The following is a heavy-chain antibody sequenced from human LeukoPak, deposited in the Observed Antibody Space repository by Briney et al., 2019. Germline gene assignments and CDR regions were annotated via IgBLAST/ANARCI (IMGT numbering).Heavy chain of an antibody. CDR3: ARNPGRTLVVVTAVDY. J-gene: IGHJ4*02. D-gene: IGHD2-21*02. Sequence: QPGRSLRLSCAASGFTFSSHAMHWVRQAPGKGLEWVGVISYDGSNKYYGDSAKGRSTITRDNSKNTLYVQMNSLRVEDTAVYYCARNPGRTLVVVTAVDYWGQGTLVTVSS. V-gene: IGHV3-30-3*01. CDR1: GFTFSSHA. CDR2: ISYDGSNK.